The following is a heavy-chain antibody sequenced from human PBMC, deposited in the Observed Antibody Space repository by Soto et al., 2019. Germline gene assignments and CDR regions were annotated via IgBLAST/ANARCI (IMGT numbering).Heavy chain of an antibody. Sequence: QVQLVESGGGVVQPGRSLRLSCAASGFTFSNYAIHWVRQAPGKGREGVAVMSYDGSDKYYADSVKGRFTISRDNSKNTLYLQVNSLRAEDTAVYYCARGLVGLWSPFDYWGQGTLVTVSS. D-gene: IGHD3-10*01. J-gene: IGHJ4*02. CDR1: GFTFSNYA. V-gene: IGHV3-30*14. CDR2: MSYDGSDK. CDR3: ARGLVGLWSPFDY.